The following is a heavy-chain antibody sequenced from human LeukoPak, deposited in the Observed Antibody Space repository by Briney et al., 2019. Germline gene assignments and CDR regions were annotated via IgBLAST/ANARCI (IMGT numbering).Heavy chain of an antibody. V-gene: IGHV1-2*04. Sequence: GASVKVSCQASGYSFTGYYMHWVRQAPGQGLEWLGWINPDSGDTNYAQKFQGWVTMTRDTSINTAYMELSRLTSDDTAVYYCARDVREGYYYYGMDVWGQGTTVSVS. J-gene: IGHJ6*02. CDR3: ARDVREGYYYYGMDV. CDR2: INPDSGDT. CDR1: GYSFTGYY. D-gene: IGHD1-26*01.